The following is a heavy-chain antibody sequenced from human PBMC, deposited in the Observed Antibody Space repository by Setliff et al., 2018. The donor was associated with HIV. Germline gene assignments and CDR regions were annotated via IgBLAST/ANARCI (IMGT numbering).Heavy chain of an antibody. J-gene: IGHJ5*02. CDR1: GGSLSSSY. D-gene: IGHD6-6*01. Sequence: SETLSLTCAVYGGSLSSSYWTWIRQAPGKGLEWIGEINHSGTANYNPSLKSRVSISVDTSKNQFSLKLSSVTAADTAVYYCARGYSSSLGWFDPWGQGTLVTVSS. V-gene: IGHV4-34*09. CDR2: INHSGTA. CDR3: ARGYSSSLGWFDP.